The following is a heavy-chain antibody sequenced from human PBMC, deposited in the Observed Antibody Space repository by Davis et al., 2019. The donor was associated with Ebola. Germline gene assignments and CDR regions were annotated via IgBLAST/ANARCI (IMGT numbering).Heavy chain of an antibody. V-gene: IGHV1-69*13. J-gene: IGHJ4*02. Sequence: SVKVSCKASEGTFSSFAVNWLRQAPGQGLEWMGGIIPILGTANNAQKFQGRVSITADESTSTVYMELRSLRSEDTAVYYCTRGPLEDIVLMVYAPFDYWGQGTLVTVSS. CDR3: TRGPLEDIVLMVYAPFDY. CDR1: EGTFSSFA. D-gene: IGHD2-8*01. CDR2: IIPILGTA.